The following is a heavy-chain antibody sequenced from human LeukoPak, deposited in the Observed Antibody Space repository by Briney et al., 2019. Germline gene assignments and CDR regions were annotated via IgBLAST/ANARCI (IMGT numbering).Heavy chain of an antibody. CDR2: IYYSGST. J-gene: IGHJ4*02. V-gene: IGHV4-61*01. CDR3: ARGAPFDY. Sequence: SETLSLTCTVSGGSISSGSYYWGWIRQPPGKGLEWIGYIYYSGSTNYNPSLKSRVTISVDTSKNQFSLKLSSVTAADTAVYYCARGAPFDYWGQGTLVTVSS. CDR1: GGSISSGSYY.